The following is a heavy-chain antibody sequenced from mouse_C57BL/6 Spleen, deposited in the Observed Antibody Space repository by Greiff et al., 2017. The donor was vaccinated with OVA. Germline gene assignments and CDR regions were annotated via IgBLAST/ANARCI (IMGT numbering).Heavy chain of an antibody. V-gene: IGHV6-3*01. D-gene: IGHD3-2*02. CDR1: GFTFSNYW. CDR2: IRLKSDNYAT. Sequence: DVKLVESGGGLVQPRGSMKLSCVASGFTFSNYWMNWVRQSPEKGLEWVAQIRLKSDNYATHYAESVKGRFTISRDDSKSSVYLQMNNLRAEDTGIYYCTGSGYWFAYWGQGTLVTVSA. J-gene: IGHJ3*01. CDR3: TGSGYWFAY.